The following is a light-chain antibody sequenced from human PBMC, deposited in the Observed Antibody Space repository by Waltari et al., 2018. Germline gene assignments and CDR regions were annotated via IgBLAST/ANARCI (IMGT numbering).Light chain of an antibody. Sequence: EIVLTQYPGTLSLSPGERATLSCRASQTVSRALAWYQPKPDQAPRLLIYAASSRATGIPDMFSGGGSGTDFSLTISRLEPEDFAVYYCQHYVTLPATFGQGTKVAF. J-gene: IGKJ1*01. V-gene: IGKV3-20*01. CDR2: AAS. CDR1: QTVSRA. CDR3: QHYVTLPAT.